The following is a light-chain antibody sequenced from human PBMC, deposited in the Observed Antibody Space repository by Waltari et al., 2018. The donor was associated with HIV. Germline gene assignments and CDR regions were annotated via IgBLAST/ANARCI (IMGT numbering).Light chain of an antibody. Sequence: QSVLTQPPSASGTPGQRVTISCSGSSYNIGSYYVYWYQQLPGTAPKLLIYRNNQRPSGVPDRFSGSKSGTSASLAISGLRSEYEADYYCAAWDGSHVVFGGGTKLTVL. CDR2: RNN. CDR3: AAWDGSHVV. J-gene: IGLJ2*01. V-gene: IGLV1-47*01. CDR1: SYNIGSYY.